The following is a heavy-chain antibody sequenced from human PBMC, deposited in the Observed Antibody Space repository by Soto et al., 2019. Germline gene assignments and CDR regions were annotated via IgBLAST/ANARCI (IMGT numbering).Heavy chain of an antibody. J-gene: IGHJ5*02. Sequence: DVQLLESGGGLVQPGGSLTLSCAASRFTFSDYAMSWVRQAPGKGLEWVSGIGGGGADTYYADSVKGRFTVSRDNSKNTLYLHMNSLRDEETAVYYCAKDAVPYNGKWDWFDPWGQGTLVTVSS. CDR2: IGGGGADT. CDR1: RFTFSDYA. CDR3: AKDAVPYNGKWDWFDP. V-gene: IGHV3-23*01. D-gene: IGHD1-26*01.